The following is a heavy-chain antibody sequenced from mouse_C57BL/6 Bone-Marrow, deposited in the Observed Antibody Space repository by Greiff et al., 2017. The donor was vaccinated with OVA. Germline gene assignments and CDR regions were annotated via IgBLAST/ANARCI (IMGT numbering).Heavy chain of an antibody. CDR3: ARHSNYVLYFDY. D-gene: IGHD2-5*01. CDR2: IHPNSGST. CDR1: GYTFTSYW. V-gene: IGHV1-64*01. Sequence: QVQLQQPGAELVKPGASVKLSCKASGYTFTSYWMHWVKQRPGQGLEWIGMIHPNSGSTNYNEKFKSKATLTVDKSSSTAYMQLSSLTSEDSAVYYCARHSNYVLYFDYWGQGTTLTVSS. J-gene: IGHJ2*01.